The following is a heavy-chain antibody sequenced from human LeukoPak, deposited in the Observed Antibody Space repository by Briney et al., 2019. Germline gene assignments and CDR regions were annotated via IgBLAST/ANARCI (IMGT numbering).Heavy chain of an antibody. CDR2: IRYDGSNK. CDR3: AKGVGIYDPYYYYMDV. V-gene: IGHV3-30*02. CDR1: GFTFSSYG. Sequence: GGSLRLSCAASGFTFSSYGMHWVRQAPGKGLEWVAFIRYDGSNKYYADSVKGRFTISRDNSKNTLYLQMNSLRAEDTAVYYCAKGVGIYDPYYYYMDVWGKGTTVTVSS. J-gene: IGHJ6*03. D-gene: IGHD5/OR15-5a*01.